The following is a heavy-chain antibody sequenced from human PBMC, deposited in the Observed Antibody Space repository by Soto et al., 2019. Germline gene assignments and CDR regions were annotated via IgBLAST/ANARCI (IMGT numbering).Heavy chain of an antibody. J-gene: IGHJ6*02. CDR3: ARDRIAVAGYTFYYYYGMDV. D-gene: IGHD6-19*01. V-gene: IGHV1-3*01. Sequence: GGSVKVSCKASGDTFTSYAMHWVRQAPGQRLEWMGWINAGNGNTKYSQKFQGRVTITRDTSASTAYMELSSLRSQDTAVYYCARDRIAVAGYTFYYYYGMDVWGQGTT. CDR2: INAGNGNT. CDR1: GDTFTSYA.